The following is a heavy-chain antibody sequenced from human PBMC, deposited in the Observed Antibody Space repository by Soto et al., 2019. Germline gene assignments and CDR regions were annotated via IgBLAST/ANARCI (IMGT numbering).Heavy chain of an antibody. CDR1: GDSSSAYS. CDR2: IHYNGNT. J-gene: IGHJ4*02. CDR3: AREGNLGRWLQPLDF. Sequence: SETLSLTCTVSGDSSSAYSWSWVWQPPGKGLEWIGNIHYNGNTKYNPSLKSRVSMSVDTSKNQFSLRLISVTAADTAKYFCAREGNLGRWLQPLDFWGQGTLVTVSS. D-gene: IGHD5-12*01. V-gene: IGHV4-59*01.